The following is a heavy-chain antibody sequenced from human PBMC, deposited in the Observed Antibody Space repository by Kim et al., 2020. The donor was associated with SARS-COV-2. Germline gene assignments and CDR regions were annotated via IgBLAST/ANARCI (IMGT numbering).Heavy chain of an antibody. J-gene: IGHJ6*02. CDR3: ARVRGDYYYGMDV. CDR2: IYYSGST. V-gene: IGHV4-31*03. CDR1: GGSISSGGYY. Sequence: SETLSLTCTVSGGSISSGGYYWSWIRQHPGKGLEWIGYIYYSGSTYYNPSLKSRVTISVDTSKNQFSLKLSSVTAADTAVYYCARVRGDYYYGMDVWGQGTTVTVSS. D-gene: IGHD4-17*01.